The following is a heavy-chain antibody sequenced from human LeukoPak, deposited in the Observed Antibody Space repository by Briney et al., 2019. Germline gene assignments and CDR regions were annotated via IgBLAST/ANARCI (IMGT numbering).Heavy chain of an antibody. D-gene: IGHD1-26*01. CDR2: ISGSGDIT. CDR3: AKGSGSYGKDVEY. Sequence: GGSLRLSCVASGFTLNYYGMSWVRQAPGKGLEWVSGISGSGDITYYADSVKGQFTISRDNSKNTLYLHMNSLRAEDTAVYYCAKGSGSYGKDVEYWGQGTLDTVSS. J-gene: IGHJ4*02. CDR1: GFTLNYYG. V-gene: IGHV3-23*01.